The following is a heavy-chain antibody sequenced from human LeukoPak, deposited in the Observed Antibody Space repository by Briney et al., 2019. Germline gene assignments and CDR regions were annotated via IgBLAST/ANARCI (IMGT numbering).Heavy chain of an antibody. CDR3: ARETIAGATTDY. D-gene: IGHD1-26*01. V-gene: IGHV3-30*02. Sequence: GGSLRLSCAASGFTFSSYGMHWVRQAPGKGLEWVAFIRYDGSNKYYADSVKGRFTISRDNSKNTLYLQMNSLRAEDTAVYYCARETIAGATTDYWGQGTLVTVSS. CDR1: GFTFSSYG. J-gene: IGHJ4*02. CDR2: IRYDGSNK.